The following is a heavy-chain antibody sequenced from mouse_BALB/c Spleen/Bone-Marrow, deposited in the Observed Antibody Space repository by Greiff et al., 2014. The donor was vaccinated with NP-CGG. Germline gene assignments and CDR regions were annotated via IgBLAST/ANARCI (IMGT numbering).Heavy chain of an antibody. V-gene: IGHV1-87*01. CDR1: GYTFTSYW. J-gene: IGHJ1*01. Sequence: VNLVESGAELARPGASVKLSCKASGYTFTSYWMQWVKQRPGQGLEWIGAIYPGDGDTRYTQKFKGKATLTADKSSSTAYMQLSSLASEDSAVYYCARYYYGSSYEYFDVWGAGTTVTVSS. D-gene: IGHD1-1*01. CDR3: ARYYYGSSYEYFDV. CDR2: IYPGDGDT.